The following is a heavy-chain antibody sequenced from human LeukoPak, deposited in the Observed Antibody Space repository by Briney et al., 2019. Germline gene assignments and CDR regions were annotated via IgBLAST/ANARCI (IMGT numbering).Heavy chain of an antibody. V-gene: IGHV4-59*01. D-gene: IGHD1-1*01. J-gene: IGHJ3*02. CDR1: GGSISSYY. Sequence: SETLSLTCTVSGGSISSYYWSWIRQTPGKGLEWIGYIYYSGSTNFNPSLKSRVTISVDTSKNQFSLKMSSVTAADTAVYYCARGENVLYAFDIWGQGTMVTVSS. CDR3: ARGENVLYAFDI. CDR2: IYYSGST.